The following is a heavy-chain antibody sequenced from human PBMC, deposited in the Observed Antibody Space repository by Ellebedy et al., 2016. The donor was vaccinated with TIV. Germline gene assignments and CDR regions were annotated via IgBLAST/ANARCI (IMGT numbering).Heavy chain of an antibody. CDR2: IIPIFGTA. V-gene: IGHV1-69*06. CDR1: GGTFSSHA. J-gene: IGHJ6*02. CDR3: AYGRSTVTLSYYYYGMDV. D-gene: IGHD4-17*01. Sequence: ASVKVSXXASGGTFSSHAISWVRQAPGQGLEWMGGIIPIFGTANYAQKFQGRVTITADKSTSTACMELSSLRSEDTAVYYCAYGRSTVTLSYYYYGMDVWGQGTTVTVSS.